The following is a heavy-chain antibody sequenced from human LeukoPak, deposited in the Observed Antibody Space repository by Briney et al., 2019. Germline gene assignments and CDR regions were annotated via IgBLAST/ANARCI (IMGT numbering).Heavy chain of an antibody. V-gene: IGHV3-53*01. CDR2: LYTGGGT. D-gene: IGHD2-2*01. CDR3: ARLRTQVGSTTQEGWFDP. CDR1: GIPVAANY. J-gene: IGHJ5*02. Sequence: PGGSLRLSCAASGIPVAANYMAWVRQAPGKGLEFVSVLYTGGGTDYVDSAKGRFTISRDNSKNIVYLQMNTLRPEDAAVYFCARLRTQVGSTTQEGWFDPWGRGTLVTVSS.